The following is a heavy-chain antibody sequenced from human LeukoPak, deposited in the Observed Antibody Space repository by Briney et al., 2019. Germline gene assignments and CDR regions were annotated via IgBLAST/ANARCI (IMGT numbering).Heavy chain of an antibody. CDR1: GFTFSSCA. D-gene: IGHD3-3*01. CDR3: AKGNYDFWSGYYQSDYYYYGMDV. Sequence: GGSLRLSCAASGFTFSSCAMSWVRQAPGKGLEWVSAISGSGGSTYYADSVKGRFTISRDNSKNTLYLQMNSLRAEDTAVYYCAKGNYDFWSGYYQSDYYYYGMDVWGQGTTVTVSS. CDR2: ISGSGGST. V-gene: IGHV3-23*01. J-gene: IGHJ6*02.